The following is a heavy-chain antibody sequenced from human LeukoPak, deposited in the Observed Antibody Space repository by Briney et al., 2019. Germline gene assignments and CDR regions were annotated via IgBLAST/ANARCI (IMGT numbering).Heavy chain of an antibody. Sequence: ASVKVSCKASGYTFTDYYLHWVRQAPGQGLEWMGWINPNSGGTNYAQKFQGRVTMTRDTSISTAYMELSRLRSDDTAVYYCARDTSAVAGQLPSTLDYWGQGTLVTVSS. CDR2: INPNSGGT. V-gene: IGHV1-2*02. D-gene: IGHD6-19*01. J-gene: IGHJ4*02. CDR3: ARDTSAVAGQLPSTLDY. CDR1: GYTFTDYY.